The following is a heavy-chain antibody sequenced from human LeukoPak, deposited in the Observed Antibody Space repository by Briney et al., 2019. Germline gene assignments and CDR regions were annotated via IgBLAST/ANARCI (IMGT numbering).Heavy chain of an antibody. CDR3: ARGEREASSSWYNFDY. D-gene: IGHD6-13*01. V-gene: IGHV4-34*01. CDR1: GGSFSGYY. Sequence: SETLSLTCAVYGGSFSGYYWRWIRQPPGKGLEWIGEINHSGSTNYNPSLKSRVTISVDTSKNQFSLKLSSVTAADTAVYYCARGEREASSSWYNFDYWGQGTLVTVSS. J-gene: IGHJ4*02. CDR2: INHSGST.